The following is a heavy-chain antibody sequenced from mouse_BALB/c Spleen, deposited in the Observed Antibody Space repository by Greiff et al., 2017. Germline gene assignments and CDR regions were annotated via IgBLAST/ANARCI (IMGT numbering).Heavy chain of an antibody. CDR2: ISSGGSYT. CDR3: ARHDYDDYYAMDY. D-gene: IGHD2-4*01. V-gene: IGHV5-9-3*01. CDR1: GFTFSSYA. Sequence: EVKLMESGGGLVKPGGSLKLSCAASGFTFSSYAMSWVRQTPEKRLEWVATISSGGSYTYYPDSVKGRFTISRDNAKNTLYLQMSSLRSEDTAMYYCARHDYDDYYAMDYWGQGTSVTVSS. J-gene: IGHJ4*01.